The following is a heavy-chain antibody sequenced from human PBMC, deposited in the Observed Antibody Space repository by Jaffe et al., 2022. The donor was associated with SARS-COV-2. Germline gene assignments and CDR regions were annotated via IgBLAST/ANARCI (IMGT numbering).Heavy chain of an antibody. CDR1: GFTVDDYA. CDR3: VYDGVPGGADY. D-gene: IGHD3-16*01. V-gene: IGHV3-9*01. CDR2: IFWKSGGT. Sequence: EVQLVESGGGLVQPGRSLRLSCEASGFTVDDYAVHWVRQGSGKGLEWVSGIFWKSGGTGYADSVKGRFIISRDNAKKSLYLQMNSLRAEDTALYYCVYDGVPGGADYWGQGILVTVSS. J-gene: IGHJ4*02.